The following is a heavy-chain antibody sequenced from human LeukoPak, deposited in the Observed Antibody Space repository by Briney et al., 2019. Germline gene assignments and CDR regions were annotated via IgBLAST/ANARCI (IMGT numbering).Heavy chain of an antibody. J-gene: IGHJ2*01. Sequence: GGSLRLSCAASGFTFSSYEMNWVRQVPGKGLEWVSYISSSGTIIYYADSVKGRFTISRDNARNSLFLQMNSLRAEDTAVYYCVRDLAVAGSKWYFDLWGRGTLVTVSS. CDR1: GFTFSSYE. V-gene: IGHV3-48*03. CDR3: VRDLAVAGSKWYFDL. CDR2: ISSSGTII. D-gene: IGHD6-19*01.